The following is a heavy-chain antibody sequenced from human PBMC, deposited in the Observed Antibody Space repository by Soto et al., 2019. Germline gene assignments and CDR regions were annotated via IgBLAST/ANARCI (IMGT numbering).Heavy chain of an antibody. D-gene: IGHD2-2*01. J-gene: IGHJ6*02. Sequence: SVKVSCKASGGTFSSYAISWVRQAPGQGLEWMGGIIPIFGTANYAQKFQGRVTITADESTSTAYMELSSPRSEDTAVYYCARIQGYCSSTSCYGYYYYGMDVWGQGTTVTVSS. CDR2: IIPIFGTA. V-gene: IGHV1-69*13. CDR3: ARIQGYCSSTSCYGYYYYGMDV. CDR1: GGTFSSYA.